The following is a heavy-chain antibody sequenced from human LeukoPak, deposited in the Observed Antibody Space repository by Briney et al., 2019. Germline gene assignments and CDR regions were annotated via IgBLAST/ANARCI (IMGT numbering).Heavy chain of an antibody. V-gene: IGHV3-43*01. D-gene: IGHD2-2*02. Sequence: PGGSLRLSCAASGFTFDDYTMHWVRQAPGKGLEWVSLISWDGGSTYYADSVKGRFTISRDSSKNSLYLQMNSLRSEDTALYYCAKDGLRCSSTSCYTGGWFDPWGQGTLVTVSS. CDR1: GFTFDDYT. J-gene: IGHJ5*02. CDR3: AKDGLRCSSTSCYTGGWFDP. CDR2: ISWDGGST.